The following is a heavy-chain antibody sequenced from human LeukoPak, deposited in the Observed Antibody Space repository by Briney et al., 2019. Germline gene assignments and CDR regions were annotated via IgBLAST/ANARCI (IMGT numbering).Heavy chain of an antibody. D-gene: IGHD3-22*01. V-gene: IGHV4-39*01. CDR2: IYYSGST. CDR1: GGSISSSSYY. J-gene: IGHJ4*02. Sequence: SETLSLTCTVSGGSISSSSYYWGWIRQPPGKGLEWIGSIYYSGSTCYNPSLKSRVTISVDTSKNQFSLKLSSVTAADTAVYYCARRSYGDYYDSSGYYPLFDYWGQGTLVTVSS. CDR3: ARRSYGDYYDSSGYYPLFDY.